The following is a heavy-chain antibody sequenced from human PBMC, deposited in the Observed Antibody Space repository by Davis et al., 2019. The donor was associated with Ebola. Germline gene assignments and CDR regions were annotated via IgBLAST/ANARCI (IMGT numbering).Heavy chain of an antibody. D-gene: IGHD5-12*01. CDR3: ARDLGGIEWLLTDAFDI. CDR1: GFTFNSYN. J-gene: IGHJ3*02. Sequence: PGGSLRLSCAASGFTFNSYNINWVRQAPGKGLEWVSSISSSGTYIFYADSVKGRFTISRDNAKNSLFLQMNSLRVEDTAMYFCARDLGGIEWLLTDAFDIWGQGTMVTVSS. CDR2: ISSSGTYI. V-gene: IGHV3-21*01.